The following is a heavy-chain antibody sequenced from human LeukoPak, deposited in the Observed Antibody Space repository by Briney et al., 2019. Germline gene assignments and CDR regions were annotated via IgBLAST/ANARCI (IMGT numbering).Heavy chain of an antibody. CDR1: GFTFSSYG. Sequence: GGSLRLSCAASGFTFSSYGMHWVRQAPGKGLVWVSRINSDGSSTSYADSVKGRFTISRDNAKNTLYLQMNSLRAEDTAVYYCARGSSGSKFDYWGQGTLVTVSS. V-gene: IGHV3-74*01. D-gene: IGHD6-19*01. CDR2: INSDGSST. J-gene: IGHJ4*02. CDR3: ARGSSGSKFDY.